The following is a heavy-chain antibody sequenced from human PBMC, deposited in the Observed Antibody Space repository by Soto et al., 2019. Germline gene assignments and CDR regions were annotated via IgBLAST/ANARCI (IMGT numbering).Heavy chain of an antibody. CDR1: GLTVSGKKY. J-gene: IGHJ3*01. Sequence: GSLRLSCAASGLTVSGKKYVAWVRQAPGKGLEWVSALYDVDGSFYSDSVKGRFTTSSDSSKTTVYLQMNDLRPADTAVYYCATWHEREHAYDVWGQGTTVTVPS. V-gene: IGHV3-53*01. CDR3: ATWHEREHAYDV. CDR2: LYDVDGS. D-gene: IGHD1-1*01.